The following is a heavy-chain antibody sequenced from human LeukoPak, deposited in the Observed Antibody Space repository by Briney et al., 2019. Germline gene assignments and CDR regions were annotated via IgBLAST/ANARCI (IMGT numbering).Heavy chain of an antibody. Sequence: SETLSLTCTVSGGSISSGSYYWSWIRQPAGKGLEWIGRIYTSGSTNYNPSLKSRVTISVDTPKNQFSLKLSSVTAADTAVYYCARGGYDFWSGYYTAFDYWGQGTLVTVSS. CDR2: IYTSGST. D-gene: IGHD3-3*01. J-gene: IGHJ4*02. CDR3: ARGGYDFWSGYYTAFDY. V-gene: IGHV4-61*02. CDR1: GGSISSGSYY.